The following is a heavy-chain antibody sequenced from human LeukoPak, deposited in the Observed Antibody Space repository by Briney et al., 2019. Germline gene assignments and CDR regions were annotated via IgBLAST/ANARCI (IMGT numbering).Heavy chain of an antibody. D-gene: IGHD6-13*01. CDR2: VSTGSNYI. Sequence: GGSLRLSCTASGFTFSSYSLNWVRQAPGKGLEWVSSVSTGSNYIYYADSVKGRFTISRDNDKNSLYLQMNSLRAEDTAVYYCAYSPNAFYYYYMDVWGKGTTVTVSS. V-gene: IGHV3-21*04. J-gene: IGHJ6*03. CDR3: AYSPNAFYYYYMDV. CDR1: GFTFSSYS.